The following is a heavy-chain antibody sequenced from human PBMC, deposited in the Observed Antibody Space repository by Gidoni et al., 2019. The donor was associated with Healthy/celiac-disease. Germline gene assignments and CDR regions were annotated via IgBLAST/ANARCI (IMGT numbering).Heavy chain of an antibody. CDR1: GFTLSTYG. Sequence: QVQLVESGGGVVQPGRSLRLSCAASGFTLSTYGTHWVRQAPGKGLEWVAVISYDGSNKYYADSVKGRFTISRDNSKNTLYLQMNSLRAEDTAVYYCAKFGSNYYDSSGYDAFDIWGQGTMVTVSS. V-gene: IGHV3-30*18. CDR3: AKFGSNYYDSSGYDAFDI. D-gene: IGHD3-22*01. CDR2: ISYDGSNK. J-gene: IGHJ3*02.